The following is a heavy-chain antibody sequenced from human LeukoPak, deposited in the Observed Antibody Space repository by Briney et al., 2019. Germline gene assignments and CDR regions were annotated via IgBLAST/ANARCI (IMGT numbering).Heavy chain of an antibody. D-gene: IGHD3-3*01. CDR1: GGTFSSYA. J-gene: IGHJ4*02. CDR3: ATDRRGFLEWLLCY. CDR2: IIPIFGTA. V-gene: IGHV1-69*06. Sequence: SVKVSCKASGGTFSSYAISWVRQAPGQGLEWMGGIIPIFGTANYARKFQGRVTMTEDTSTDTAYMELSSLRSEDTAVYYCATDRRGFLEWLLCYWGQGTLVTVSS.